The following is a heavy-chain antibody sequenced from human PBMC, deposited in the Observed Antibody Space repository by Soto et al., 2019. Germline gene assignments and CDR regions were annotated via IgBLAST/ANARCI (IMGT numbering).Heavy chain of an antibody. J-gene: IGHJ6*02. CDR1: GFTFSTYA. CDR3: AKSILEWLQRFPYYYYGMDV. Sequence: GGSLRLSCAASGFTFSTYAMSWVRQAPGKGLEWVSAISGSGGNTYYTDSVNGRFTISRDNSKNTLYLQMNSLRAEDTAVYYCAKSILEWLQRFPYYYYGMDVWGQGNTVTVSS. V-gene: IGHV3-23*01. CDR2: ISGSGGNT. D-gene: IGHD3-3*01.